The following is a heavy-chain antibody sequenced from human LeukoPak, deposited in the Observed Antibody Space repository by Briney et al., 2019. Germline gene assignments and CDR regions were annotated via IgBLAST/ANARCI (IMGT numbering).Heavy chain of an antibody. CDR1: GFTFDDYG. Sequence: GGSERLSCAACGFTFDDYGMRGVRQAPGRGLEGVAGINWNGGSTGYADSVKGRFTISRDNAKNSLYLEMNSLRAEDTALYYCASGVVPPWDRGYFDYWGQGTLVTVSS. D-gene: IGHD2-2*01. J-gene: IGHJ4*02. CDR2: INWNGGST. V-gene: IGHV3-20*04. CDR3: ASGVVPPWDRGYFDY.